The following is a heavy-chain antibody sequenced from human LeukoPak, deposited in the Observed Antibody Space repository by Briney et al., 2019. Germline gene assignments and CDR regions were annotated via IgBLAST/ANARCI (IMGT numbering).Heavy chain of an antibody. V-gene: IGHV3-23*01. CDR2: IFQGGGEI. Sequence: GGSLRLSCAASGFTFSDFAMIWVRQSPGKKGLEWVSSIFQGGGEIHYADSVRGRFTISRDNSKSTLFLQMNSLRAEDTAVYYCAKDPNVVQLEPPLGYWGQGTLVTVSS. J-gene: IGHJ4*02. CDR3: AKDPNVVQLEPPLGY. CDR1: GFTFSDFA. D-gene: IGHD1-1*01.